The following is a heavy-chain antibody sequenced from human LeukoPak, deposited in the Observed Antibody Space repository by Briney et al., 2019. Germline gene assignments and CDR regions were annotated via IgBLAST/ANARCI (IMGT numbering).Heavy chain of an antibody. J-gene: IGHJ4*02. CDR2: IYYSGST. Sequence: SETLSLTCAVSGYSISSGYYWGWIRQPPGKGLEWIGSIYYSGSTYYNPSLKSRVTISVDTSKNQFSLKLSSVTAADTAVYYCLLTGYYLYYFDYWGQGTLVTVSS. CDR1: GYSISSGYY. D-gene: IGHD3-9*01. V-gene: IGHV4-38-2*01. CDR3: LLTGYYLYYFDY.